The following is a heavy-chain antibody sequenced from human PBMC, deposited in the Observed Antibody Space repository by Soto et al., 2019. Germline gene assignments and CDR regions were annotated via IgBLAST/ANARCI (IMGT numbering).Heavy chain of an antibody. V-gene: IGHV3-43D*04. J-gene: IGHJ6*02. CDR1: GFTFDDYA. D-gene: IGHD6-19*01. CDR2: ISWDGGST. CDR3: AKDLVAGYYYYYYGMDV. Sequence: LRLSCAAAGFTFDDYAMHWVRQAPGKGLEWVSLISWDGGSTYYADSVKGRFTISRDNSKNSLYLQMNSLRAEDTALYYCAKDLVAGYYYYYYGMDVWGQGTTGTVS.